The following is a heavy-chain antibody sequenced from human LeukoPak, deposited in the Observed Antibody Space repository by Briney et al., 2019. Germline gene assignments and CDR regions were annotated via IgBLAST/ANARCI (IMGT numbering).Heavy chain of an antibody. D-gene: IGHD6-19*01. CDR3: ARGRRAVAGEVDY. J-gene: IGHJ4*02. CDR1: GFTFSSYS. Sequence: KSGGSLRLSCAASGFTFSSYSMNWVRQAPGKGLEWVSSISSSSSYIYYADSVKGRFTISRDNAKNSLYLQMYSLRAEDTAVYYCARGRRAVAGEVDYWGQGTLVTVSS. CDR2: ISSSSSYI. V-gene: IGHV3-21*01.